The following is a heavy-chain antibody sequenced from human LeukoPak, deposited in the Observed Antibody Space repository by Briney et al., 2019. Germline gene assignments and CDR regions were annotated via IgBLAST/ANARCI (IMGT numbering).Heavy chain of an antibody. CDR3: ARGVHSYYFDY. D-gene: IGHD2-15*01. J-gene: IGHJ4*02. CDR2: TYYRSKWYN. V-gene: IGHV6-1*01. Sequence: SQTLSPTCAISGDSVSSDSAAWSWIRQSPSRGLEWLGRTYYRSKWYNDYAISVKSRITINPDISKNQFFLQLNSVTPEDTAVYYCARGVHSYYFDYWGQGTLVTVSS. CDR1: GDSVSSDSAA.